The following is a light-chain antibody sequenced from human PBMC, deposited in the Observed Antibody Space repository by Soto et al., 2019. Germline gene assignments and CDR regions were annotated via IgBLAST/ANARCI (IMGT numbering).Light chain of an antibody. V-gene: IGLV1-40*01. CDR2: GNS. J-gene: IGLJ1*01. Sequence: QSVLTQPPSVSGAPGQRVTISCTGSSSNIGAGYDVNWYQQLPGTAPKLLIYGNSNRPSGVPDRFSGSKSGTSASLAITGLQAEDEADYYCQSYDSSLRVFGPGTKLTV. CDR3: QSYDSSLRV. CDR1: SSNIGAGYD.